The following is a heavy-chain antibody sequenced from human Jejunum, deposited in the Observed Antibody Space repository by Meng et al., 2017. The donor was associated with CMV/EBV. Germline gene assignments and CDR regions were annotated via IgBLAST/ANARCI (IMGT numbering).Heavy chain of an antibody. V-gene: IGHV4-4*02. Sequence: VQLQGWRPGLVKPSGTLSLTCDVSGGSIRNDQWWSWVRQAPGKGLEWIGEISHGGITNYNPSLKSRVTLLIDTSKNQFSLKLSSVTAADTAVYYCGMERVNWGQGILVTVSS. CDR1: GGSIRNDQW. D-gene: IGHD1-1*01. CDR3: GMERVN. CDR2: ISHGGIT. J-gene: IGHJ4*02.